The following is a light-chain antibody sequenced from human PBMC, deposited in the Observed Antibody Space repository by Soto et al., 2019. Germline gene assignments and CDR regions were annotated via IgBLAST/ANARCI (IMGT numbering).Light chain of an antibody. V-gene: IGKV3-11*01. CDR3: QQRSNWSPYT. J-gene: IGKJ2*01. Sequence: EIVLTQSPATLSSSPGERATLSCRASQSVSNYLAWYQQKPGQAPTLLIYDASNRATGIPARFIGSGSGTDLTITTSSLEPADFDVYYWQQRSNWSPYTFGQGTKLEIK. CDR1: QSVSNY. CDR2: DAS.